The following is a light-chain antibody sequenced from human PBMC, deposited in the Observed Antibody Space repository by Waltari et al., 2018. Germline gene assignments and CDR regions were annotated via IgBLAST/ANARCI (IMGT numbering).Light chain of an antibody. CDR3: CSYAGSYTYV. CDR2: DVS. CDR1: SSDVGAYNY. V-gene: IGLV2-11*01. Sequence: QPALTQPPSVSGSPGQSVTIACTGTSSDVGAYNYVSWYQQHPGKAPKLMIYDVSKRPSGVPDRFSGSKSGNTASLTISGLQGEDEADYYCCSYAGSYTYVFGTGTKVTVL. J-gene: IGLJ1*01.